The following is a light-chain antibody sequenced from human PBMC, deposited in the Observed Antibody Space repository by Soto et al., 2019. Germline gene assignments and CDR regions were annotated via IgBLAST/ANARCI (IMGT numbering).Light chain of an antibody. CDR1: QGISSY. CDR2: DAS. Sequence: DIQLTQSPSLLSASVGDRVTITCRASQGISSYLAWYQQKPGTAPKLLIYDASTLERGVPSRFSGSGSGTEFTRTISSLQPEDFATYYCQQLNGYLALTFGGGTTVEIK. J-gene: IGKJ4*01. V-gene: IGKV1-9*01. CDR3: QQLNGYLALT.